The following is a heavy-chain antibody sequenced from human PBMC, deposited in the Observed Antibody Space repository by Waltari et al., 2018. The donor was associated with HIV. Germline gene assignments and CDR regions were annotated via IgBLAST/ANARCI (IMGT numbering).Heavy chain of an antibody. J-gene: IGHJ6*02. Sequence: QVHLQESGPGLVKPSETLSLTCTVPGGSISSSYWSWLRQPPGKGLEWIGYIYYSGSTNYNPSLKSRVTISVDTSKNQFSLKLSSVTAADTAVYSCARNLASRGYGMDVWGQGTTVTVSS. CDR3: ARNLASRGYGMDV. CDR1: GGSISSSY. D-gene: IGHD5-12*01. CDR2: IYYSGST. V-gene: IGHV4-59*01.